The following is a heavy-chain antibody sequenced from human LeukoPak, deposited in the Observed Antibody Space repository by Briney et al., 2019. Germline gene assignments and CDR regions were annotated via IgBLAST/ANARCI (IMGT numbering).Heavy chain of an antibody. V-gene: IGHV3-20*04. J-gene: IGHJ5*02. Sequence: PGGSLRLSCAASGFTFDDYGMCWVRQAPGKGLEWVSGINWNGGSTGYADSAKGRFTISRDNAKNSLYLQMNSLRAEDTALYYCARDGWQQLVRGFDPWGQGTLVTVSS. D-gene: IGHD6-13*01. CDR3: ARDGWQQLVRGFDP. CDR1: GFTFDDYG. CDR2: INWNGGST.